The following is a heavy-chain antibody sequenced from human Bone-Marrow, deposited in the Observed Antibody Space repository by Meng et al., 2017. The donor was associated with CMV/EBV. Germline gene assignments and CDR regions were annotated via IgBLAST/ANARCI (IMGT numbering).Heavy chain of an antibody. Sequence: GESLKISCAASGFTFSSYWMSWVRQAPGKGLEWVSSISSSSSYIYYADSVKGRFTISRDNAKNSLYLQMNSLRAEDTAVYYCARATAASYSNYLAYYCYGMDVWGQGTTVTVAS. D-gene: IGHD4-11*01. CDR2: ISSSSSYI. V-gene: IGHV3-21*01. CDR3: ARATAASYSNYLAYYCYGMDV. CDR1: GFTFSSYW. J-gene: IGHJ6*02.